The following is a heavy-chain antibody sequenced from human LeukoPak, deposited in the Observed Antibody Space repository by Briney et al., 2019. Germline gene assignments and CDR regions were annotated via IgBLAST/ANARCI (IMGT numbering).Heavy chain of an antibody. CDR2: IYYSGNT. D-gene: IGHD2-15*01. J-gene: IGHJ4*02. CDR3: ARGGSYCSGGSCFVY. Sequence: SETLSLTCTVSGDSISTSKSYWGWIRQPPLKGLEWIGSIYYSGNTYYNASLKSRVTISVDTSKNQFSLKLSSVTAADTAVYYCARGGSYCSGGSCFVYWGQGTLVTVSS. CDR1: GDSISTSKSY. V-gene: IGHV4-39*07.